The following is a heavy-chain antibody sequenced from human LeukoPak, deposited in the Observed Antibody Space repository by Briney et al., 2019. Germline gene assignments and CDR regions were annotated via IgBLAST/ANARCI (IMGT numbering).Heavy chain of an antibody. V-gene: IGHV4-59*01. Sequence: SETLSLTCTVSGGSISSYYWSWIRQPPGKGLEWIGYIYYSGSINYNPSLKSRVTISVDTSKNQFSLKLSSVTAADTAVYYCARNHDSSGWYNWFDPWGQGTLVTVSS. D-gene: IGHD6-19*01. J-gene: IGHJ5*02. CDR1: GGSISSYY. CDR2: IYYSGSI. CDR3: ARNHDSSGWYNWFDP.